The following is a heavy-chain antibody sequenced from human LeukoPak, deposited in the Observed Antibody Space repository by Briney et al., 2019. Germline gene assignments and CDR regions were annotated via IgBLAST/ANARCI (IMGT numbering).Heavy chain of an antibody. D-gene: IGHD2-21*02. CDR2: ISYDGSNK. Sequence: PGGSLRLSCAASGFTFSSYGMHWVRQAPGKGLEWVAVISYDGSNKYYADSVKGRFTISRDNSKNTLYLQMNSLRAEDTAVYYCANERCGGDCYQDYWGQGTLVTVSS. J-gene: IGHJ4*02. CDR1: GFTFSSYG. CDR3: ANERCGGDCYQDY. V-gene: IGHV3-30*18.